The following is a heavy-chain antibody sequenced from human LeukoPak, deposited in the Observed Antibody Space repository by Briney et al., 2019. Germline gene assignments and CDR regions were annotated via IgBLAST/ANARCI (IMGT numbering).Heavy chain of an antibody. D-gene: IGHD1-7*01. J-gene: IGHJ4*02. Sequence: PGGSLRLSCAASGFTFSSYAMHWVRQPPGKGLEWVAVISYDGSNKYYADSVKGRFTISRDNAKNTLYLQMNSLRAEDTAVYYCPRYNWNSAPFDYWGQGTLVTVSS. CDR3: PRYNWNSAPFDY. V-gene: IGHV3-30*04. CDR2: ISYDGSNK. CDR1: GFTFSSYA.